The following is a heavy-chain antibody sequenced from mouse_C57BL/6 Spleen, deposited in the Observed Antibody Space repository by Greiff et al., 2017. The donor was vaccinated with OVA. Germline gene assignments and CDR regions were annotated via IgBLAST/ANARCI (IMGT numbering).Heavy chain of an antibody. CDR3: TTDYGSSYPFAY. J-gene: IGHJ3*01. CDR2: IDPEDGDT. Sequence: VQLQQSGAELVRPGASVKLSCTASGFNIKDYYMHWVKQRPEQGLEWIGRIDPEDGDTEYAPKFPGKATMTADTSSNTAYLQLSSLTSEDTAVYYCTTDYGSSYPFAYWGQGTLVTVSA. V-gene: IGHV14-1*01. D-gene: IGHD1-1*01. CDR1: GFNIKDYY.